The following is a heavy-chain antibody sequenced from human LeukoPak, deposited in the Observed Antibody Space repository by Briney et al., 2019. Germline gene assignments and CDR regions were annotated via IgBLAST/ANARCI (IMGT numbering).Heavy chain of an antibody. D-gene: IGHD2-15*01. CDR3: ARTTEGYCRGRSCYSYYYYMDV. J-gene: IGHJ6*03. V-gene: IGHV4-59*02. CDR1: GGSVSDYY. CDR2: IYYTGST. Sequence: SETLSLTCTISGGSVSDYYWSWIRQSPGKGLEWIGYIYYTGSTTYNPSLKSRVTMSADTSKNQFSLNLNSVTAADTAVYYCARTTEGYCRGRSCYSYYYYMDVWGKGTTVTVSS.